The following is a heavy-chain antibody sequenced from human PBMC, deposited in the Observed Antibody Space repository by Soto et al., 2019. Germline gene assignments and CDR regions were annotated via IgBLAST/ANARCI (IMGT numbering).Heavy chain of an antibody. CDR3: AILLRSNYGMEG. V-gene: IGHV4-4*02. CDR1: GGSISSSNW. J-gene: IGHJ6*02. Sequence: SETLSLTCAVSGGSISSSNWWTWVRQPPGKGLEWIGEIYHSGSTNYNPSLKSRVTISVDKSKNQFSLKVTSVTAADTAVYYCAILLRSNYGMEGWGQGTTVTVSS. CDR2: IYHSGST. D-gene: IGHD3-3*01.